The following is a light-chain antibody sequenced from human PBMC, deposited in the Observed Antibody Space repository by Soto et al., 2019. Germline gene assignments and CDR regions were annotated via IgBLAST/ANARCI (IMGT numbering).Light chain of an antibody. CDR1: QGINTY. J-gene: IGKJ1*01. V-gene: IGKV1-9*01. CDR2: AAS. CDR3: QQLDSYPRT. Sequence: DIQLTQSPSFLSASVGDRVTITCRASQGINTYLAWYQYKPGKAPKLLIYAASNVQRGVPSRFSGSGSGTEFTLTISSLQPEDFATYYCQQLDSYPRTFGQGTRVEI.